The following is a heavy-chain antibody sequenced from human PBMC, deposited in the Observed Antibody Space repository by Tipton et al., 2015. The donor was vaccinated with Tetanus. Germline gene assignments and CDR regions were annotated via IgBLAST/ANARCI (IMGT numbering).Heavy chain of an antibody. V-gene: IGHV4-30-4*01. J-gene: IGHJ5*02. CDR1: GASIKSSPYF. CDR2: IYYSGST. Sequence: TLSLTCSVSGASIKSSPYFWNWIRHSPGKGLEWIGYIYYSGSTFYNPSLKSRVTMSVDTSKNQFSLNLTSVTAADTAVYCCARDQGGGRVARLNWFDPWGQGTLVTVSS. CDR3: ARDQGGGRVARLNWFDP. D-gene: IGHD3-16*01.